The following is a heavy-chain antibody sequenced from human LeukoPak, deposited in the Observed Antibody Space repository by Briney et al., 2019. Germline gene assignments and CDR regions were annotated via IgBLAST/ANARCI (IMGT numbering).Heavy chain of an antibody. V-gene: IGHV3-64D*09. J-gene: IGHJ4*02. D-gene: IGHD6-13*01. CDR3: VKGRYSNSWYSSDY. Sequence: GGSLRLSCSASGFTFSSYAVHWVRQAPGKGLEYVSAISSSGGRTYYADSVRGRFTISRDNSKNTLYLQMSSLRAEDTAVYYCVKGRYSNSWYSSDYWGQGTLVTVSS. CDR2: ISSSGGRT. CDR1: GFTFSSYA.